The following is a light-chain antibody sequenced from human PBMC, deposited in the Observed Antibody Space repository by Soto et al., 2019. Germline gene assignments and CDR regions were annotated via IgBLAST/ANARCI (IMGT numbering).Light chain of an antibody. Sequence: EIVMTQSPATLSLSPGERAALSCRATQSINSELAWYQQKPGQPPMHLIYGASTRATGVPARFTGSESGSEFTLTISGLQSDDFAVYYCQQGHHWPRSFGQGTRLEI. J-gene: IGKJ2*01. CDR3: QQGHHWPRS. V-gene: IGKV3-15*01. CDR1: QSINSE. CDR2: GAS.